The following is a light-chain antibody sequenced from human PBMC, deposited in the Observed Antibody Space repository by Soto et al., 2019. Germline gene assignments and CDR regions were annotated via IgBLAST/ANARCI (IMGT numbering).Light chain of an antibody. V-gene: IGKV1-39*01. CDR1: QSISNY. CDR3: QQSYSTMYT. Sequence: DIQMTQSPSSLSASVGDRVTITCRASQSISNYLNWYQQKPGKAPKLLIYAASSLQSGVPSRFSGSGFGTDFTLTISTLQPEDVATYYCQQSYSTMYTFGQGTKLEIK. J-gene: IGKJ2*01. CDR2: AAS.